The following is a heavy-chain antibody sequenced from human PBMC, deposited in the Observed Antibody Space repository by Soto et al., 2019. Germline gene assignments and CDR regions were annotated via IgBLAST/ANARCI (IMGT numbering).Heavy chain of an antibody. V-gene: IGHV3-33*01. CDR3: ARDVSFDF. J-gene: IGHJ4*02. CDR2: IWHDGSIK. CDR1: GFIFSIYG. Sequence: PGGSLRLSCAASGFIFSIYGMHWVRQAPGKGLEWLAVIWHDGSIKYYADSVKGRFTISRDNSKNTLYLQMNSLRAEDTAVYHCARDVSFDFWGRGTLVTVS.